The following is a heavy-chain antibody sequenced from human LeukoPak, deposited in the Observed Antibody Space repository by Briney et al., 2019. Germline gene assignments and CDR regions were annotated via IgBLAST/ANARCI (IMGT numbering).Heavy chain of an antibody. CDR3: ARGRMATITR. CDR2: IYYSGST. Sequence: PSETLSLTCTVSGGSISSSSYYWGWIRQPPGKGLEWIGSIYYSGSTYYNPSLKSRVTISVDTSKNQFSLKLSSVTAADTAVYYCARGRMATITRWGQGTLVTVSS. D-gene: IGHD5-24*01. J-gene: IGHJ4*02. V-gene: IGHV4-39*07. CDR1: GGSISSSSYY.